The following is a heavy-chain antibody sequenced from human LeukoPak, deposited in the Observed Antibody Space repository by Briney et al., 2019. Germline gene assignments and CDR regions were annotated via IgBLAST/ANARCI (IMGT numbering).Heavy chain of an antibody. CDR1: GFTFSSYS. D-gene: IGHD6-13*01. V-gene: IGHV3-21*01. J-gene: IGHJ5*02. Sequence: GGSLRLSCAASGFTFSSYSMNWVRQAPGKGLEGVSSISSSSSYIYYADSVKGRFTISRDNAKNSLYLQMNSLRAEDTAVYYCAREGASIAAAGPNWFDPWGQGTLVTVSS. CDR2: ISSSSSYI. CDR3: AREGASIAAAGPNWFDP.